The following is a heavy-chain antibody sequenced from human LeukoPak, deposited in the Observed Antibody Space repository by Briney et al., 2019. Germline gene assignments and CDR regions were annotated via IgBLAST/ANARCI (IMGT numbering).Heavy chain of an antibody. CDR2: LNPSGGSS. V-gene: IGHV1-46*01. J-gene: IGHJ6*02. Sequence: GASVKVSCKASGYTVTSYYMHWVRQAPGQGLEWMAILNPSGGSSNYAQKLQGRVTMTTDTSTSTAYMELRSLRSDDTAVYYCARDGPIVGATTTYYYGMDVWGQGTTVTVSS. CDR1: GYTVTSYY. CDR3: ARDGPIVGATTTYYYGMDV. D-gene: IGHD1-26*01.